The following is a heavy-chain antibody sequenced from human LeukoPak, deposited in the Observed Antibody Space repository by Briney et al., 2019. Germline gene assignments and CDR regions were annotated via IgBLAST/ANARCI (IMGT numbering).Heavy chain of an antibody. D-gene: IGHD3-10*01. V-gene: IGHV1-69*13. CDR1: GGTFSSYA. J-gene: IGHJ6*03. Sequence: SVKVSCKASGGTFSSYAISWVRQAPGQGLEWMGGIIPIFGTANYAQKFQGRVTITADESTSTAYMELSSLRSEDTAVYYCATTMVRGVDYYMDVWGKGTTVTVSS. CDR3: ATTMVRGVDYYMDV. CDR2: IIPIFGTA.